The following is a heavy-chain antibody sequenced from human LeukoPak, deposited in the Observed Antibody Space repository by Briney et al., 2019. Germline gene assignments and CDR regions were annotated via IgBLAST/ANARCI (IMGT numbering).Heavy chain of an antibody. V-gene: IGHV4-4*07. D-gene: IGHD3-10*01. Sequence: PSETMSLTCTVSGGSISSYYWSWVRQPAGKGLEWIGRIYTSGSTNYNTSLKSRVTKSEDTSKNQFSLKLSSVTAADTAVYYCARNRYYYGSGGGAYYYGMDVWGQGTTVTVSS. J-gene: IGHJ6*02. CDR3: ARNRYYYGSGGGAYYYGMDV. CDR2: IYTSGST. CDR1: GGSISSYY.